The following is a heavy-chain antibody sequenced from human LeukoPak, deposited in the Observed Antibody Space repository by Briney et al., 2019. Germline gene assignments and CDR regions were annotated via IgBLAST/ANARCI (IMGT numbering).Heavy chain of an antibody. Sequence: PSQTVSLTCTVSGGSISSGSYYWGWIRQPPGKGLEWIASMYYSGTTFYSPSLKSRVTISVDTSKNQLSLKLGSVTAADTAVYYCARHPPRDGLAFDYWGQG. J-gene: IGHJ4*02. CDR3: ARHPPRDGLAFDY. CDR2: MYYSGTT. CDR1: GGSISSGSYY. V-gene: IGHV4-39*01. D-gene: IGHD2-21*01.